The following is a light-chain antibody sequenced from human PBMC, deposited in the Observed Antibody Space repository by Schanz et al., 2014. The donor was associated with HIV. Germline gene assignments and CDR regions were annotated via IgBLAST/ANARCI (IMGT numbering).Light chain of an antibody. CDR1: TSDVGLYTY. Sequence: QSVLTQPASVSGSPGQSITISCTGTTSDVGLYTYVSWYQQHPGKAPKLMIYEVTKRPSGVPDRFSGSKSGNTASLTVSGLQAEDEADYYCSSYAGSGNLGVFGGGTKLTVL. V-gene: IGLV2-8*01. CDR2: EVT. J-gene: IGLJ2*01. CDR3: SSYAGSGNLGV.